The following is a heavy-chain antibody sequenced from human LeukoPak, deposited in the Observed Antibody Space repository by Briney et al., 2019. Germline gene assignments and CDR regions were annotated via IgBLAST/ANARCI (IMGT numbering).Heavy chain of an antibody. J-gene: IGHJ5*02. D-gene: IGHD3-10*01. V-gene: IGHV1-69*13. CDR2: IIPIFGTA. CDR3: AEGTDWFDP. Sequence: ASVKVSCKASGYTFTHHGISWVRQAPGQGLEWMGGIIPIFGTANYAQKFQGRVTITADESTSTAYMELSSLRSEDTAVYYCAEGTDWFDPWGQGTLVTVSS. CDR1: GYTFTHHG.